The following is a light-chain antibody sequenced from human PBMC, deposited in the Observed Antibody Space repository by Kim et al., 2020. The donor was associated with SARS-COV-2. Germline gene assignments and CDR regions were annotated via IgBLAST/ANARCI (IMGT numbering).Light chain of an antibody. V-gene: IGLV10-54*01. CDR3: SAWDSSLSACV. CDR1: SNNVGNQG. Sequence: QAGLTQPPSVSKDLRQTATLTCTGNSNNVGNQGAAWLQQHQGHPPKLLSYRNNNRPSGISERFSASRSGSTASLTISGLQPEDEADYYCSAWDSSLSACVFGGGTKLTVL. J-gene: IGLJ3*02. CDR2: RNN.